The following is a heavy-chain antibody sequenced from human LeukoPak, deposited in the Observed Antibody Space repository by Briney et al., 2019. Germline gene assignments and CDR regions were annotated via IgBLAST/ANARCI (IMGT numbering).Heavy chain of an antibody. D-gene: IGHD3-22*01. Sequence: GGSLRLSCAASGFTFSSYGMHWVRQAPGKGLEWVAVISYDGSNKYYADSVKGRFTISRDNSKNTLYLQMNSLRAEDTAVYYCAKIESSGLLDAFDIWGQGTTVTVSS. CDR2: ISYDGSNK. J-gene: IGHJ3*02. V-gene: IGHV3-30*18. CDR1: GFTFSSYG. CDR3: AKIESSGLLDAFDI.